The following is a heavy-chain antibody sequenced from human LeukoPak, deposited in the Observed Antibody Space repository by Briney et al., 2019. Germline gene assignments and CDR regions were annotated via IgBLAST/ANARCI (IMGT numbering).Heavy chain of an antibody. CDR2: IYYSGST. CDR3: ARVGTMVRGVITVRGWFDP. V-gene: IGHV4-59*01. D-gene: IGHD3-10*01. Sequence: SETLSLTCTVSGGSISSYYWSWIRQPPGKGLEWIGYIYYSGSTNYNPSLKGRVTISVDTSKNQFSLKLSSVTAADTAVYYCARVGTMVRGVITVRGWFDPWGQGTLVTVSS. J-gene: IGHJ5*02. CDR1: GGSISSYY.